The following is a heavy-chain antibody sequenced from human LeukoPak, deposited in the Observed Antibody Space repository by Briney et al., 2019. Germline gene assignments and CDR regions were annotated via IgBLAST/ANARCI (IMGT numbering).Heavy chain of an antibody. J-gene: IGHJ4*02. CDR1: GFIVSNNH. V-gene: IGHV3-53*05. Sequence: GGSLRLSCAASGFIVSNNHMSWVRQAPGKGLEWVSLTYTDTSAYYADSVKGRFTISRDNSKNTLNLQMNSLRVEDTAVYYCARVGIFGVVIDYWGQGTLVTVSS. CDR2: TYTDTSA. CDR3: ARVGIFGVVIDY. D-gene: IGHD3-3*01.